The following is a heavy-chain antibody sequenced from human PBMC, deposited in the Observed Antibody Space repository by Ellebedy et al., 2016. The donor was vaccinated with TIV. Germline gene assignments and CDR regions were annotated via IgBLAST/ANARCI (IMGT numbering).Heavy chain of an antibody. D-gene: IGHD7-27*01. Sequence: GESLKISCAASGFTFSSYGMHWVRQAPGKGLEWVAVISYDGSNKYYADSVKGRFTISRDNSKNTLYLQMNSLRAEDTAVYYCAKSPGAEYYFDYWGQGTLVTVSS. CDR1: GFTFSSYG. J-gene: IGHJ4*02. CDR2: ISYDGSNK. V-gene: IGHV3-30*18. CDR3: AKSPGAEYYFDY.